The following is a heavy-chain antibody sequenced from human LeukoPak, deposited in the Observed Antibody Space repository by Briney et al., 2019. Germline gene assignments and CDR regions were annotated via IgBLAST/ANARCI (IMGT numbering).Heavy chain of an antibody. J-gene: IGHJ4*02. CDR2: IIPIFGTA. CDR1: GGTFISYA. V-gene: IGHV1-69*13. D-gene: IGHD3-22*01. CDR3: ARAGYYDSSGYYYDVDY. Sequence: GASVKVSCKASGGTFISYAISWVRQAPGQGLEWMGGIIPIFGTANYAQKFQGRVTITADESTSTAYMELSSLRSEDTAVYYCARAGYYDSSGYYYDVDYWGQGTLVTVSS.